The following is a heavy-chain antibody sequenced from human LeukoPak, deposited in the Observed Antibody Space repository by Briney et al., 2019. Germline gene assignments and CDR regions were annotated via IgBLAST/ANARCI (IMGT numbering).Heavy chain of an antibody. CDR3: ARIKCGGDCRGYYYYYHMDV. CDR1: GGSISSYQ. Sequence: SETLSLTCTVSGGSISSYQWSWIRQPPGKGLEWIGYIYYSGSTDYNPSLKSRVTITLDTSKNHLSLKLSSVTAADTAVYYCARIKCGGDCRGYYYYYHMDVWGKGTTVTISS. V-gene: IGHV4-59*01. CDR2: IYYSGST. D-gene: IGHD2-21*02. J-gene: IGHJ6*03.